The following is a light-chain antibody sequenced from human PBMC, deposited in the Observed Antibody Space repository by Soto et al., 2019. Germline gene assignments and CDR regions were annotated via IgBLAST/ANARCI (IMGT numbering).Light chain of an antibody. J-gene: IGKJ5*01. CDR2: DAS. CDR3: QQSYSTIT. CDR1: QGISSA. V-gene: IGKV1-13*02. Sequence: AIQLTQSPSSLSASVGDRVTITCRASQGISSALAGYQQKPGKAPKLLIYDASSLQSGVPSRFSGSGSGTDFTLTISSLQPEDFAAYYCQQSYSTITFGQGTRLEIK.